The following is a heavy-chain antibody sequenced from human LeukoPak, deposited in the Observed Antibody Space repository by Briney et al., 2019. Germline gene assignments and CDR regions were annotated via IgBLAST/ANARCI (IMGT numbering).Heavy chain of an antibody. CDR2: IYYSGTT. Sequence: SETLSLTCTVSGGSISSGGYSWSWIRQHPGKGLEWIGYIYYSGTTYYNPSLRNRVTISVDTSKNQFSLKLNSVTAADTAVYYCARKRYDDPYFFDYWGQGTLVTVSS. D-gene: IGHD3-22*01. V-gene: IGHV4-31*03. CDR1: GGSISSGGYS. J-gene: IGHJ4*02. CDR3: ARKRYDDPYFFDY.